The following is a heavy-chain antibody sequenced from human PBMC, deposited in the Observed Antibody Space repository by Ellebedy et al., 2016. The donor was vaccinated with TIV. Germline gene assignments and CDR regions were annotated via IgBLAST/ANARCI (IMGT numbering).Heavy chain of an antibody. J-gene: IGHJ4*02. CDR3: ARGRDYYDSSGYHYYFDY. CDR2: INHSGST. V-gene: IGHV4-34*01. CDR1: GGSFSGYY. Sequence: SETLSLTCAVYGGSFSGYYWSWIRQPPGKGLEWIGEINHSGSTTYNPSLKSRVTISVDTSKNQFSLKLSSVTAADTAVYYCARGRDYYDSSGYHYYFDYWGQGTLVTVSS. D-gene: IGHD3-22*01.